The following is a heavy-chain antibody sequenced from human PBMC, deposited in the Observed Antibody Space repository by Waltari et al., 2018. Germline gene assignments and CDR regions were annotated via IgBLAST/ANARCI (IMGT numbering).Heavy chain of an antibody. CDR1: GFNAGTNY. J-gene: IGHJ4*02. V-gene: IGHV3-53*01. CDR3: AARALHAPY. Sequence: ELQLVESGGGLIQHGGSLRLSCAASGFNAGTNYMPWVRQAPGKGLEWVSLIYSQGDTSYADSVKGRFTIYRDSSRNTLYLQMNSLRAEDTAVYYCAARALHAPYWGQGALVTVSS. CDR2: IYSQGDT.